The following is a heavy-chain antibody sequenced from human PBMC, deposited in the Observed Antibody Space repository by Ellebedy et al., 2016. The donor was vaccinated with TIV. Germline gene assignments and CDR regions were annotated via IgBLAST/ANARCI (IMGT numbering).Heavy chain of an antibody. CDR1: GFTFSNYN. V-gene: IGHV3-21*06. Sequence: PGGSLRLSCVASGFTFSNYNMNWVRQSPGKGLEWVSSIRSTGSDKYYAESVKGRFTISRDNAQDTLFLQMNSLRAEDTAVYFCSRGWSIPDSWGQGTLVIVSS. J-gene: IGHJ4*02. CDR3: SRGWSIPDS. CDR2: IRSTGSDK. D-gene: IGHD2-8*02.